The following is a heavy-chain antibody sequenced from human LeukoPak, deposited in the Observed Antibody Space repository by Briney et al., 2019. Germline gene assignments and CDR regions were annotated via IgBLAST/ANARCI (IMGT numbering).Heavy chain of an antibody. Sequence: PEGSLRLSCAASGFTFSSYSMNWVRQAPGKGLEWVSYISSSSSTIYYADSVKGRFTISRDNAKNSLYLQMNSLRAEDTAVYYCARGTKYHGLPLDYWGQGTLVTVSS. CDR2: ISSSSSTI. CDR1: GFTFSSYS. J-gene: IGHJ4*02. V-gene: IGHV3-48*01. D-gene: IGHD2/OR15-2a*01. CDR3: ARGTKYHGLPLDY.